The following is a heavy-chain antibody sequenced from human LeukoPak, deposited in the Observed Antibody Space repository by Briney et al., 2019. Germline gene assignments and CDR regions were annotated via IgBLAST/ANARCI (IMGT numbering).Heavy chain of an antibody. D-gene: IGHD5-24*01. CDR2: IWYDASNK. J-gene: IGHJ4*02. CDR3: ARSLQMATMGGFDY. CDR1: GFTFSSYG. Sequence: GGSLRLSCAASGFTFSSYGMHWVRQAPGKGLEWVAVIWYDASNKYYADSVKGRFTISRENSKNTLYLQMNSLRAEDTAVYYCARSLQMATMGGFDYWGQETLVTVSS. V-gene: IGHV3-33*01.